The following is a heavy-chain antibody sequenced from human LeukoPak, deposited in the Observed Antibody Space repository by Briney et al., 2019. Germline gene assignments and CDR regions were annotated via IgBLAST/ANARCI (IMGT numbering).Heavy chain of an antibody. CDR3: AKPYCTGTSCYNYYYMDV. Sequence: GGSLRLSCAASGFTFSSYAMSWVRQAPGKGLEWVSAIGGNGGSTYYADSVKGRFTISRDTRDNSKNTLYLQMNSLRAEDTAVYYCAKPYCTGTSCYNYYYMDVWGKGTTVTVSS. CDR2: IGGNGGST. J-gene: IGHJ6*03. V-gene: IGHV3-23*01. CDR1: GFTFSSYA. D-gene: IGHD2-2*02.